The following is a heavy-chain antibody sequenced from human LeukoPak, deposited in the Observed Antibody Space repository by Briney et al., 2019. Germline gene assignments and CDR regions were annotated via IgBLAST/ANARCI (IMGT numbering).Heavy chain of an antibody. V-gene: IGHV1-18*01. Sequence: ASVKVSCKTPGYSFTRFGLTWVRQAPGQGLEWMGWISAHNGNTNYAQKVQGRVTMTTDTSTSTAYMELRSLRSDDTAVYYCARDITMVRGVITPIYYGMDVWGQGTTVTVSS. CDR2: ISAHNGNT. J-gene: IGHJ6*02. CDR1: GYSFTRFG. CDR3: ARDITMVRGVITPIYYGMDV. D-gene: IGHD3-10*01.